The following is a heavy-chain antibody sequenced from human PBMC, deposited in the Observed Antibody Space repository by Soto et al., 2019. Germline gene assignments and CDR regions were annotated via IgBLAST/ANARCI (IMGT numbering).Heavy chain of an antibody. Sequence: QVQLQESGTGLVKPSETLSLTCTVSGCSMTNYQWTWIRQSPWKGLELIGYIYKSGNPNYSPSLKSRFTISVDPSKNQFSLKLSSVIAADTAVYFCARRTLPGLTDVWGKVTTVTVSS. V-gene: IGHV4-59*08. CDR3: ARRTLPGLTDV. J-gene: IGHJ6*03. CDR2: IYKSGNP. CDR1: GCSMTNYQ. D-gene: IGHD3-22*01.